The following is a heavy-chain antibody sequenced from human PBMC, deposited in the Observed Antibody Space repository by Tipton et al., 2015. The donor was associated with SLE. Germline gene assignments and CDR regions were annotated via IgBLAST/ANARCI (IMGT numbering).Heavy chain of an antibody. CDR2: IRSKAYGGTT. V-gene: IGHV3-49*04. CDR3: TRGPDYYGSGSYPYYFDY. CDR1: GFTFGDYA. Sequence: RSLRLSCTASGFTFGDYAMSWVRQAPGKGLEWVGFIRSKAYGGTTEYAASVKGRFTISRDDSKSIAYLQMNSLKTEDTAVYYCTRGPDYYGSGSYPYYFDYWGQGTLVTVSS. J-gene: IGHJ4*02. D-gene: IGHD3-10*01.